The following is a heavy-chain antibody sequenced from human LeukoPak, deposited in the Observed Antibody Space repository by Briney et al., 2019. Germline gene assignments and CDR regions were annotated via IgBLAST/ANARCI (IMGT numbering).Heavy chain of an antibody. V-gene: IGHV4-4*07. CDR2: FYNSGNI. CDR3: ARDNPVDYYNNYGMDV. J-gene: IGHJ6*02. Sequence: SETLSLTRIVPGDSTSSFYWNWIRQSAGKGLEWIGRFYNSGNIKYNPSLKSRVTMSVDTSQKQFSLKLSAVTAADTAVYYCARDNPVDYYNNYGMDVWGQGITVTVSS. CDR1: GDSTSSFY.